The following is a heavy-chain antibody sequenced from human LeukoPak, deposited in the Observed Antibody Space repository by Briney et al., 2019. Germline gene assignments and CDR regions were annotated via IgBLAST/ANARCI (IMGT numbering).Heavy chain of an antibody. J-gene: IGHJ4*02. Sequence: PGRSLRLSCAASGFTFDDYAMHWVRQAPGKGLEWVSGISWNSGSIGYADSVKGRFTISRDNSKNTLSLQMNSLRAEDTAVYYCAGRYYDILTGGREGFDYWGQGTLVTVSS. CDR2: ISWNSGSI. CDR3: AGRYYDILTGGREGFDY. V-gene: IGHV3-9*01. D-gene: IGHD3-9*01. CDR1: GFTFDDYA.